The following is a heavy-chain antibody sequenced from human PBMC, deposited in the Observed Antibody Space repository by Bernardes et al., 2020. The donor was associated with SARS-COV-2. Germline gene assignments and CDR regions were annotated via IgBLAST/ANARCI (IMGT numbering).Heavy chain of an antibody. J-gene: IGHJ4*02. D-gene: IGHD3-10*01. CDR3: AREGLALLWFGEFLPYFDY. Sequence: SETLSLTCTVSGGSISSSYWSWIRQPAGPGLAWIGRLYTSGSTHYNPSLKSRVTMSVDTSKNQFSLKLSSVTAADTAVYYCAREGLALLWFGEFLPYFDYWGQGTLVTGSS. CDR1: GGSISSSY. V-gene: IGHV4-4*07. CDR2: LYTSGST.